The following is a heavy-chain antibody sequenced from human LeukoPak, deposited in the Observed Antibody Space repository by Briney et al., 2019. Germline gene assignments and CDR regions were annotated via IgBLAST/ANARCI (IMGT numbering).Heavy chain of an antibody. J-gene: IGHJ4*02. V-gene: IGHV4-38-2*01. CDR3: ASSLLPYFDY. CDR2: IYQSGST. D-gene: IGHD2-15*01. CDR1: GYSISSGYY. Sequence: SETLSLTCAVSGYSISSGYYWGWIRRPPGKGLEWMGIIYQSGSTYYNPSVKSRVTISVDTSKNQFSLKLSSVTAADTAVYYCASSLLPYFDYWGQGTLVTVSS.